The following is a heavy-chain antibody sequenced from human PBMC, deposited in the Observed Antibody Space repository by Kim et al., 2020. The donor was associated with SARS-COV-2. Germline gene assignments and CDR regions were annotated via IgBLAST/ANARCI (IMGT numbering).Heavy chain of an antibody. CDR3: GGLGTVGG. Sequence: GGSLRLSCAASGFTVSSSFMNWVRQAPGKGLAWVSMIHPGGNTYYGASVKGRFTISRDNYKNKPYLQMNNRRGADTAAYYCGGLGTVGGGGQGTLVTVSS. V-gene: IGHV3-53*01. CDR2: IHPGGNT. CDR1: GFTVSSSF. J-gene: IGHJ4*02. D-gene: IGHD1-26*01.